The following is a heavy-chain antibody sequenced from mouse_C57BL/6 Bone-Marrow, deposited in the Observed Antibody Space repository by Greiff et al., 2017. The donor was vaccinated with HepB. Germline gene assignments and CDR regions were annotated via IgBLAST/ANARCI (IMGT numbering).Heavy chain of an antibody. CDR1: GFTFSSYT. J-gene: IGHJ4*01. V-gene: IGHV5-9*01. CDR2: ISGGGGNT. D-gene: IGHD1-1*01. Sequence: EVMLVESGGGLVKPGGSLKLSCAASGFTFSSYTMSWVRQTPEKRLEWVATISGGGGNTYYPDSVKGRFTISRDNAKNTLYLQMSSLRSEDTALYYCARGYYGSYYYAMDYWGQGTSVTVSS. CDR3: ARGYYGSYYYAMDY.